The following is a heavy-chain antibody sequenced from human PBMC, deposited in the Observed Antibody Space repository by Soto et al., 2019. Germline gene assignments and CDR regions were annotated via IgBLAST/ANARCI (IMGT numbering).Heavy chain of an antibody. D-gene: IGHD3-10*01. CDR2: IFSNDEK. CDR1: GFSLSNARMG. J-gene: IGHJ4*02. CDR3: ARITGYGSL. Sequence: QVTLKESGPVLVKPTETLTLTCTFSGFSLSNARMGVSWIRQPPGKALEWLAHIFSNDEKSYSTSLKSRLTISKDTSKSQVVLTMTNMDPVDTATYYCARITGYGSLWGQGTLVTVTS. V-gene: IGHV2-26*01.